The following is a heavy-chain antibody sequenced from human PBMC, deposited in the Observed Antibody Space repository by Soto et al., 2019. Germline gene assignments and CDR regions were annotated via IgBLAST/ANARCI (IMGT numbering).Heavy chain of an antibody. CDR1: GGSISTTHW. CDR3: LKKSYYNTYLFAP. J-gene: IGHJ5*02. D-gene: IGHD3-22*01. CDR2: IYHSGST. V-gene: IGHV4-4*02. Sequence: PSETLSLTCAVSGGSISTTHWWTWVRQPPGKGLEWIGEIYHSGSTNYNPSLKSRVTISVDNSKNQFSLKLSSVTAADTAVYYCLKKSYYNTYLFAPWGQGTVVTVSS.